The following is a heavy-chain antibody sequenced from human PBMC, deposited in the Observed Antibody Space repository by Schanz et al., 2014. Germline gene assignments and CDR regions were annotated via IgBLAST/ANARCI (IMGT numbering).Heavy chain of an antibody. CDR1: GFTFSNYA. J-gene: IGHJ6*02. Sequence: MHLAESGGGVVQPGRSLRLSCAASGAASGFTFSNYAMHWVRQASGKGLEWVGRIRSKADTYATTYAAPLKGRITISRDDSKNTAYLQINSLKTEATAVYYCCRSGSPIYYHGLDVWGQGTTVTVSS. D-gene: IGHD3-10*01. V-gene: IGHV3-73*01. CDR3: CRSGSPIYYHGLDV. CDR2: IRSKADTYAT.